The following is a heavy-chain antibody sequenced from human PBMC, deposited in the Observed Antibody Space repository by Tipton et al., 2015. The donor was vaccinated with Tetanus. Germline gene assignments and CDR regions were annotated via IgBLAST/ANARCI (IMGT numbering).Heavy chain of an antibody. Sequence: TLSLTCTVSGGSISSSSYYWGWIRQPPGKGLEWIGYIYYSGSTNYNPSLKSRVTISVDTSKNQFSLKLSSVTAADTAVYYCARDGGQQLANYYYYGMDVWGQGTTVTVSS. J-gene: IGHJ6*02. CDR1: GGSISSSSYY. CDR3: ARDGGQQLANYYYYGMDV. D-gene: IGHD6-13*01. V-gene: IGHV4-61*01. CDR2: IYYSGST.